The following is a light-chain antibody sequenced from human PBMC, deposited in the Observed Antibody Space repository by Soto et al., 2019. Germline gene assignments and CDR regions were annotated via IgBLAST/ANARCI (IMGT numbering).Light chain of an antibody. CDR2: KAS. V-gene: IGKV1-5*03. CDR3: QQYNMYSYT. J-gene: IGKJ2*01. Sequence: DIQMTQSPSTLSASVGDRVTITCRASQTISSWLAWYQQKPGKAPRLLVHKASSLEAGVPSRFSGSGFGTDFTLTISSLQPDDFATYYCQQYNMYSYTFGQGTKLEIK. CDR1: QTISSW.